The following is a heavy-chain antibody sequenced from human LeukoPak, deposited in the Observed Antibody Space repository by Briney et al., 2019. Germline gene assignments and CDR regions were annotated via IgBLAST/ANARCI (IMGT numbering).Heavy chain of an antibody. CDR1: GFTVSSNY. Sequence: GGSLRLSCAASGFTVSSNYMSWVRQAPGKGLEWVSVIYSGGSTYYADSVKGRFTISRDNSKNTLYLQMNSLRAEDTAVYYCARLAYCGGDCYYFDYWGQGTPVTVSS. CDR3: ARLAYCGGDCYYFDY. J-gene: IGHJ4*02. V-gene: IGHV3-66*04. D-gene: IGHD2-21*02. CDR2: IYSGGST.